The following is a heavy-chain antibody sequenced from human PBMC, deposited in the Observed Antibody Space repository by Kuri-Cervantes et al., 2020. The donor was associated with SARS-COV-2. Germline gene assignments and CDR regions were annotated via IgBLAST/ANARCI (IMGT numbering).Heavy chain of an antibody. D-gene: IGHD3-22*01. CDR3: ASPYYYDSSGYPDDAFDI. J-gene: IGHJ3*02. CDR1: GFTFSSYG. Sequence: GRSLRLSCTSFGFTFSSYGMHWVRQAPGKGLEWVAVISYDGSNKYYADSVKGRFTISRDNSKNTLYLQMNSLRAKDTSVYYCASPYYYDSSGYPDDAFDIWGQGTMVTVSS. CDR2: ISYDGSNK. V-gene: IGHV3-30*03.